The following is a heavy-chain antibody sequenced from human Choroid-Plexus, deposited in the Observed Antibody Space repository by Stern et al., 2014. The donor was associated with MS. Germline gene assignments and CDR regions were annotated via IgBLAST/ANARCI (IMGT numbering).Heavy chain of an antibody. Sequence: QLVQSGAEVKKPGASVKVSCKTSGYIFTGYYIHWGRQAPGQGLEWMAWINPNTGGTKYAQKFQGRVTVSRATSISTAYVELSRLTSDDTAVYYCARDQRGITIFGVVTDYYYLGMDVWGQGTTVTVSS. CDR3: ARDQRGITIFGVVTDYYYLGMDV. CDR1: GYIFTGYY. CDR2: INPNTGGT. V-gene: IGHV1-2*02. J-gene: IGHJ6*02. D-gene: IGHD3-3*01.